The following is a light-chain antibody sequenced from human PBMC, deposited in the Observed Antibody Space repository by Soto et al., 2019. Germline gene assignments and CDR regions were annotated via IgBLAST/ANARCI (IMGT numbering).Light chain of an antibody. J-gene: IGKJ4*01. V-gene: IGKV1-39*01. CDR1: QSISSY. Sequence: DIQMTQSPSSLSASVGDRVTITCRASQSISSYLNWYQQKPEKAPKLLIYAAFNLQSGVPSRFRGSGSGTDFTLTISSLQPEDFATYYCQQSHSIPPLTFGGGTKVEIK. CDR3: QQSHSIPPLT. CDR2: AAF.